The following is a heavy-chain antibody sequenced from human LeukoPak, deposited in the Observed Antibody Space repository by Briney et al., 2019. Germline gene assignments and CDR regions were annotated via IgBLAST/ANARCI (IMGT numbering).Heavy chain of an antibody. Sequence: ASQTLSLTCTVSGGSISSGGYYWSWIRQPPRKGLEWIGYIYYSGSTYYNPSLKSRVTISVDTSKNQFSLKLSSVTAADTAVYYCARVQPVQVFFDYWGQGTLVTVSS. CDR3: ARVQPVQVFFDY. D-gene: IGHD1-1*01. V-gene: IGHV4-31*03. J-gene: IGHJ4*02. CDR2: IYYSGST. CDR1: GGSISSGGYY.